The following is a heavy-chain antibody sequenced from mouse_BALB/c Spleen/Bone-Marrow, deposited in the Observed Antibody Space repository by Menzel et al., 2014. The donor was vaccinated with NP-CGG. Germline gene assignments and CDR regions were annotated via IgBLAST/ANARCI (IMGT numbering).Heavy chain of an antibody. Sequence: EVQVVESGGGLVQPGGPRKLSCAASGFTFSSFGMHWVRQAPEKGLEWVAYISSGSSTIYYADTVKGRFTISRDNPKNTLFLQMTSLRSEDTAMYYCARDEDYAMDYWGQGTSVTVSS. CDR1: GFTFSSFG. V-gene: IGHV5-17*02. CDR2: ISSGSSTI. CDR3: ARDEDYAMDY. J-gene: IGHJ4*01.